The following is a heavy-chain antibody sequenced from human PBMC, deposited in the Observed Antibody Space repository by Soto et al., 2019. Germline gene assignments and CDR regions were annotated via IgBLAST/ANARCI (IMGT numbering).Heavy chain of an antibody. V-gene: IGHV1-69*06. D-gene: IGHD3-22*01. Sequence: SVKVSCKASGGTFSSYAISWVRQAPGQGLEWMGGIIPIFGTANYAQKFQGRVTITADKSTSTAYMELSSLRSEDTAVYYCARGSDYYDSSGYSSDYWGQGTLVTVSS. CDR1: GGTFSSYA. J-gene: IGHJ4*02. CDR3: ARGSDYYDSSGYSSDY. CDR2: IIPIFGTA.